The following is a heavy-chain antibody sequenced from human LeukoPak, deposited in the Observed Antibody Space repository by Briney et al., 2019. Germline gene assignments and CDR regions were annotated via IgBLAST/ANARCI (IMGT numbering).Heavy chain of an antibody. CDR2: IKQDGSGK. J-gene: IGHJ4*02. V-gene: IGHV3-7*05. D-gene: IGHD3-3*01. Sequence: GGSLRLSCAAPGFTFSSYWMSWVRQAPGKGLEWVAKIKQDGSGKYYVDSVKGRFTISRDNAENSLYLQMNSLRVEDTAVYYCARSDFWSGYHRGYFDYWGQGTLVTVSS. CDR3: ARSDFWSGYHRGYFDY. CDR1: GFTFSSYW.